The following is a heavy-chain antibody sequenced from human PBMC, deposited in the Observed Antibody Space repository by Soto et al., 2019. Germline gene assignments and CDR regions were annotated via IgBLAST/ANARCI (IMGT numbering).Heavy chain of an antibody. CDR2: ISGSGGST. Sequence: GGSLRLSCAASGFTFSSYAMSWVRQAPGKGLEWVSAISGSGGSTYYADSVKGRFTISRDNSKNTLYLQMNSLRAEDTAVYYCAKDFREVGAHSRPHFDYWGQGTPVTVSS. J-gene: IGHJ4*02. CDR3: AKDFREVGAHSRPHFDY. CDR1: GFTFSSYA. D-gene: IGHD1-26*01. V-gene: IGHV3-23*01.